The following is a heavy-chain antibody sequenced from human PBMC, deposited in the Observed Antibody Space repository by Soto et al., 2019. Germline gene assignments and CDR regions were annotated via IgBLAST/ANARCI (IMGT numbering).Heavy chain of an antibody. CDR1: GFTFSSYA. J-gene: IGHJ5*02. CDR2: ISGSGGST. CDR3: AKDPREQVIASIKRLPWFDP. D-gene: IGHD5-18*01. V-gene: IGHV3-23*01. Sequence: PGGSLRLSCAASGFTFSSYAMSWVRQAPGKGLEWVSAISGSGGSTYYADSVKGRFTISRDNSKNTLYLQMNSLRAEDTAVYYCAKDPREQVIASIKRLPWFDPWGQGTLVTAPQ.